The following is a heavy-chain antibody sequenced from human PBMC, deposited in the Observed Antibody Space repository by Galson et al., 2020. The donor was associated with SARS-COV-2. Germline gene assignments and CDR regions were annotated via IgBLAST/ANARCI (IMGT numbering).Heavy chain of an antibody. CDR3: ARFQSNWGSSHYFDG. CDR2: IYYNGGT. CDR1: GGSFSSYY. V-gene: IGHV4-59*12. Sequence: SETLSLTCTVSGGSFSSYYWSWIRQPPGKGLEWIGYIYYNGGTNFNPSLKSRVTMSVDVSKNQFSMKVASVSAADRAVYYCARFQSNWGSSHYFDGWGQGTLVNISS. D-gene: IGHD7-27*01. J-gene: IGHJ4*02.